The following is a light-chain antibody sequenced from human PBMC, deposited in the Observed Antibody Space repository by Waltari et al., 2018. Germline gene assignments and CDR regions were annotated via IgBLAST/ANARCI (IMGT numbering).Light chain of an antibody. Sequence: QSVLTQPPSVSEVPRQRVTISCSGIRSNIGNNAVTWYQQFPGRAPKLLIYYDDLLPSGVSDRFSGSKSGTSASLAISGLQSEDEAYYYCASWDDDLSGVVFGGGTKLTVL. V-gene: IGLV1-36*01. J-gene: IGLJ2*01. CDR2: YDD. CDR3: ASWDDDLSGVV. CDR1: RSNIGNNA.